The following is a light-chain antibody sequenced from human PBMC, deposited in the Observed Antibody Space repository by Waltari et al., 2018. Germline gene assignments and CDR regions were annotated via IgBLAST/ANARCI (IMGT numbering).Light chain of an antibody. J-gene: IGLJ3*02. V-gene: IGLV2-14*01. CDR3: SSYTSSSLGV. Sequence: QSALTQPASVSGSPGQSITISCTGTSSDVGGYNYVSWYQQHPGKAPKLMIYDVSKRPSGVSNRFAGSTSGNTASLTISGLQAEDEADYYCSSYTSSSLGVFGGGTKLTVL. CDR1: SSDVGGYNY. CDR2: DVS.